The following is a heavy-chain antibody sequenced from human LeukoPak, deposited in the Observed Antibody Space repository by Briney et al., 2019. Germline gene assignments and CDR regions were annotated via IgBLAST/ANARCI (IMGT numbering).Heavy chain of an antibody. J-gene: IGHJ4*02. CDR1: GFTFSSYS. D-gene: IGHD2-8*01. Sequence: GGSLRLSCAASGFTFSSYSMNWVRQAPGKGLEWVSSISSSSSYIYYADSVKGRFTISRDNAKNSLYLQMNSLRAEDTAVYYCARDSIVLMVYATTTDYWGQGTLVTVSS. CDR2: ISSSSSYI. V-gene: IGHV3-21*01. CDR3: ARDSIVLMVYATTTDY.